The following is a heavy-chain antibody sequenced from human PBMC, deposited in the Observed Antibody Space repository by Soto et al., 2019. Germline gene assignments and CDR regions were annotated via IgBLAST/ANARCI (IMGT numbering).Heavy chain of an antibody. D-gene: IGHD3-9*01. J-gene: IGHJ3*02. Sequence: QVQLQESGPGLVKPSGTLSLTCAVSGGSISSSNWWSWVRQPPGKGLEWIGEIYHSGSTNYNPSLKSRVTISVDKSKNQFSLKRSSVTAADTAVYYCASRGEYYDILTGYYDAFDIWGQGTMVTVSS. V-gene: IGHV4-4*02. CDR1: GGSISSSNW. CDR3: ASRGEYYDILTGYYDAFDI. CDR2: IYHSGST.